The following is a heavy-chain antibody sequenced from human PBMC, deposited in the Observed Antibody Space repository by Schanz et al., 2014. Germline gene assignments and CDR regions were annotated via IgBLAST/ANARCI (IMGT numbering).Heavy chain of an antibody. Sequence: VQLVQSGAEVKRPGASVRVSCKASGYTFTSYGISWVRQAPGQGLEWMGRIIPILGIANYAQKFQGRVTITADRTTSTAYMELSSLRSEDTAVYYCARGGSMVQEINFAYWGQGSLVTVSS. CDR1: GYTFTSYG. V-gene: IGHV1-69*09. J-gene: IGHJ4*02. CDR2: IIPILGIA. CDR3: ARGGSMVQEINFAY. D-gene: IGHD3-10*01.